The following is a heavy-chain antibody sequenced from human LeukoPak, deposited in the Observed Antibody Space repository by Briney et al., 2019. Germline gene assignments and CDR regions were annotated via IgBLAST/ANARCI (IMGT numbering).Heavy chain of an antibody. CDR3: AREGKYDYYYYMDV. J-gene: IGHJ6*03. CDR2: IYSGGNT. CDR1: GFTVSTSY. Sequence: GGSLRLSCAASGFTVSTSYLDWVRQAPGKGLEWVSVIYSGGNTYYADSVKGRFTISRDNPKNALYLQMNSLRAEDTAVYFCAREGKYDYYYYMDVWGNGTTVTVSS. D-gene: IGHD3-10*01. V-gene: IGHV3-53*01.